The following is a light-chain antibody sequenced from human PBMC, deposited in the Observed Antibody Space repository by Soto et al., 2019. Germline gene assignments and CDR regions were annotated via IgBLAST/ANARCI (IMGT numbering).Light chain of an antibody. V-gene: IGLV3-21*02. CDR2: DDR. CDR1: NIGRKS. Sequence: SYELTQPPSVPVAPGQTARITCGGTNIGRKSVHWYQQKPGQAPVVVVYDDRDRTSGIPERFSGSNSGNTAALTISRVEAGDEAAYYCQLWDSNSDHVVFGGGTKLTVL. J-gene: IGLJ2*01. CDR3: QLWDSNSDHVV.